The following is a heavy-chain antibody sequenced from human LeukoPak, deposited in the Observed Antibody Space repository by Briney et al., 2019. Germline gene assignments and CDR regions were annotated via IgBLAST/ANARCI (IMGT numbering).Heavy chain of an antibody. CDR2: ISAYNGNT. V-gene: IGHV1-18*01. CDR1: GYTFTSYG. Sequence: ASVKVSCKASGYTFTSYGISWVRQAPRQGLEWMGWISAYNGNTNYAQKLQGRVTMTTDTSTSTAYMELRSLRSDDTAVYYCARGDCTNGVCYRLHDYWGQGTLVTVSS. J-gene: IGHJ4*02. D-gene: IGHD2-8*01. CDR3: ARGDCTNGVCYRLHDY.